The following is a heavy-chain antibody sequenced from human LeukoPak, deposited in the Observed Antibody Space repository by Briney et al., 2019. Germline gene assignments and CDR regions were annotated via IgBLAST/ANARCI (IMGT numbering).Heavy chain of an antibody. CDR3: ARGYYYDSSGYYYAPRFDY. Sequence: SKTLSLTCTVSGGSISSSSYYWGWIRQPPGKGLEWIGSIYYSGSTYYNPSLKSRVTISVDTSKNQFSLKLSSVTAADTAVYYCARGYYYDSSGYYYAPRFDYWGQGTLVTVSS. D-gene: IGHD3-22*01. J-gene: IGHJ4*02. V-gene: IGHV4-39*01. CDR1: GGSISSSSYY. CDR2: IYYSGST.